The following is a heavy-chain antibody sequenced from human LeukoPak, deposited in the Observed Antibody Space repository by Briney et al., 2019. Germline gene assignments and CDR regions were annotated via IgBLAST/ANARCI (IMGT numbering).Heavy chain of an antibody. V-gene: IGHV3-21*01. CDR3: AREGLDRGYFDY. CDR2: ISTTSDYI. D-gene: IGHD1-14*01. CDR1: GFTFSSYN. J-gene: IGHJ4*02. Sequence: GGSLRLSCAASGFTFSSYNMNWVRQAPGKGLEWVSSISTTSDYIYYADSVKGRFTISRDNAKNLLYLQMNSLRAEDTAVYYCAREGLDRGYFDYWGKGSLVTVSS.